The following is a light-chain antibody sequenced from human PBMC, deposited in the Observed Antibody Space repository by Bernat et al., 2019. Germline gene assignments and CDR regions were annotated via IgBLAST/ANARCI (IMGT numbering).Light chain of an antibody. J-gene: IGKJ3*01. CDR1: QSVSSNY. Sequence: EIVLTQSPGTLSLSPGERATLPCRASQSVSSNYLAWYQQQPGQALRLLIYGASSRVTGIPDRFSGSGSGTDFTLTISRLEPEDFAVYYCQQYGSSPTFGPGTKV. CDR3: QQYGSSPT. V-gene: IGKV3-20*01. CDR2: GAS.